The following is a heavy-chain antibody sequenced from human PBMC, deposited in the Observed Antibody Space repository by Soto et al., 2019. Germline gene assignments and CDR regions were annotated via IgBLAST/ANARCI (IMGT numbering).Heavy chain of an antibody. CDR3: ARDKGRNMEYSSSWYEGWFDP. Sequence: SETLSLTCTVSGGSVSSGSYYWSWIRQPPGKGLEWIGYIYYSGSTNYNPSLKSRVTISVDTSKDQFSLKLSSVTAADTAVYYCARDKGRNMEYSSSWYEGWFDPWGQGTLVTVSS. D-gene: IGHD6-13*01. CDR2: IYYSGST. V-gene: IGHV4-61*01. J-gene: IGHJ5*02. CDR1: GGSVSSGSYY.